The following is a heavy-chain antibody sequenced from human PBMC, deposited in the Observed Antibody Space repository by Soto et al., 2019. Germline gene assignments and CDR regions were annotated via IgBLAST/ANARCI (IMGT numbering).Heavy chain of an antibody. D-gene: IGHD6-13*01. CDR3: ARDSSSWHDAFDI. Sequence: SETLSLTCTVSGDSISSYSWSWLRQPPGKGLEWIGYIYYSGSTNYNPSLKSRVTISKDTSKNQFSLKLSSVTAADTAVYYCARDSSSWHDAFDIWGQGTMVTV. CDR1: GDSISSYS. CDR2: IYYSGST. V-gene: IGHV4-59*01. J-gene: IGHJ3*02.